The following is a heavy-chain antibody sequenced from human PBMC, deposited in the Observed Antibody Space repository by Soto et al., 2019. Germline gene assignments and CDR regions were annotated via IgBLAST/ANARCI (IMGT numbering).Heavy chain of an antibody. CDR3: ARSGGDYRPFDS. J-gene: IGHJ4*02. Sequence: SGGSLRLSCAASGFSFSNSEMNWIRQAPGKGLEWVSHMTGSGSAIYYADSVRGRFTISRDNANNLLYLQLNSLRAEDTALYYCARSGGDYRPFDSWGQGTLVTVSS. CDR1: GFSFSNSE. D-gene: IGHD2-21*01. V-gene: IGHV3-48*03. CDR2: MTGSGSAI.